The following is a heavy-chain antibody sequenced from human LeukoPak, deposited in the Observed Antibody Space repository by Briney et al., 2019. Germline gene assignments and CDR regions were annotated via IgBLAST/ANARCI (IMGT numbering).Heavy chain of an antibody. V-gene: IGHV3-48*02. J-gene: IGHJ4*02. CDR2: ISSSSSTI. CDR1: GFTFSSYS. CDR3: AKPLYDFWSGYFYYFDY. D-gene: IGHD3-3*01. Sequence: GGSLRLSCAASGFTFSSYSMNWVRQAPGKGLEWVSYISSSSSTIYYADSVKGRFTISRDNAKNSLYLQMNSLRDEDTAVYYCAKPLYDFWSGYFYYFDYWGQGTLVTVSS.